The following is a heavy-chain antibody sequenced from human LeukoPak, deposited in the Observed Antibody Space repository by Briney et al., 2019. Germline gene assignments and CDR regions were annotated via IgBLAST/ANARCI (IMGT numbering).Heavy chain of an antibody. CDR1: GFNFSSYA. Sequence: GGSLRPSCTASGFNFSSYAMTWVRQAPGKGLDWVSTIRAGGGDTFYSDSVKGRFSISRDNSKNTLILQMDSLRADDTAIYYCAKILASGSGSYWGQGTLVLVSS. V-gene: IGHV3-23*01. CDR3: AKILASGSGSY. D-gene: IGHD3-10*01. J-gene: IGHJ4*02. CDR2: IRAGGGDT.